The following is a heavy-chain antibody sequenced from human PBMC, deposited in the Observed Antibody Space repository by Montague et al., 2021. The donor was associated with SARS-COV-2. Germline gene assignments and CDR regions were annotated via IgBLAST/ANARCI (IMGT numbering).Heavy chain of an antibody. CDR3: ACGDENGSGYMDV. Sequence: SETLSLTCTASGGSISSYYWSWIRQPPGKGLEWIGYIYYSGSTNYNPSLKSRVTISVDTSKKQFSLNLRSVTAADTAVYYCACGDENGSGYMDVWCKGTTVTVSS. D-gene: IGHD1-26*01. CDR2: IYYSGST. J-gene: IGHJ6*03. CDR1: GGSISSYY. V-gene: IGHV4-59*12.